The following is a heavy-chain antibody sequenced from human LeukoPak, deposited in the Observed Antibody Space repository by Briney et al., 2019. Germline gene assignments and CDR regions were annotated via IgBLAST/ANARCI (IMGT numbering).Heavy chain of an antibody. V-gene: IGHV1-2*02. Sequence: EASVKVPCKASGYTFTAYYIHWVRQAPGQGLEWMGWINPNSGGTNYAQKFQGRVTMTRDTSISTAYMELSRLRSDDTAVYYCARDGTYDSSGYYNDNWFDPWGQGTLVTVSS. J-gene: IGHJ5*02. D-gene: IGHD3-22*01. CDR3: ARDGTYDSSGYYNDNWFDP. CDR2: INPNSGGT. CDR1: GYTFTAYY.